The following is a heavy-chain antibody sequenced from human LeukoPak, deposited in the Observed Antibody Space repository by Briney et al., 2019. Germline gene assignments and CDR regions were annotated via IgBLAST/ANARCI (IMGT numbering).Heavy chain of an antibody. CDR1: GFSFTTYV. V-gene: IGHV3-23*01. CDR3: AARAGGFRHFDY. D-gene: IGHD3-10*01. J-gene: IGHJ4*02. CDR2: ISDSGGRT. Sequence: GGSLRLSCAASGFSFTTYVMSWVRQAPGKGLGWVSAISDSGGRTDYVDSVRGRFTVSRDNSKRTVYLQMNSLRAEDTAVYYCAARAGGFRHFDYWGQGTLVTVSS.